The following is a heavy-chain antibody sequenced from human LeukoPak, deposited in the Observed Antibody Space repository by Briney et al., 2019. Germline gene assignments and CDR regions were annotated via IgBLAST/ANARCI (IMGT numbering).Heavy chain of an antibody. Sequence: PGGSLRLSCVASGFIFSSYGMHWVRQAPGKGPEWVAVISHDGNNKDYADSVKGRFTISRDNSKNMLYLQMNSLRTEDTAVYYCAKDWRWELLKGAFNVWGQGTMVTVSS. D-gene: IGHD2-15*01. CDR3: AKDWRWELLKGAFNV. J-gene: IGHJ3*01. CDR1: GFIFSSYG. V-gene: IGHV3-30*18. CDR2: ISHDGNNK.